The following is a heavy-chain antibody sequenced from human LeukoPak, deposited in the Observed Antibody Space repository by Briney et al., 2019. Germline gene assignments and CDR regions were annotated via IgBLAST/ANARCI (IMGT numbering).Heavy chain of an antibody. Sequence: GGSLRLSXAVSGFTFSSYAMSWVRQAPGKGLEWVSAISGSGASTYYADSVKGRFTISRDNSKNTLYLQMNSLRAEDTAVYYCAKDTIIAARYFDYWGQRTLVTVSS. D-gene: IGHD6-6*01. V-gene: IGHV3-23*01. CDR3: AKDTIIAARYFDY. J-gene: IGHJ4*02. CDR1: GFTFSSYA. CDR2: ISGSGAST.